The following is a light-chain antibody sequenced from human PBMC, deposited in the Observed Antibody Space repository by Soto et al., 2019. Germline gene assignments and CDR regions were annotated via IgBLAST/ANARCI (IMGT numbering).Light chain of an antibody. CDR1: QSVSSN. V-gene: IGKV3-15*01. Sequence: EIVMTQSPATLSVSPGDRATLSCRASQSVSSNLAWYQQKPGQAPRLVIYGASTRATAIPARFSGSGSGTEFTLTISSLKSEDFAGYYCQQYADWPPLTFGGGTKVEIK. CDR2: GAS. J-gene: IGKJ4*01. CDR3: QQYADWPPLT.